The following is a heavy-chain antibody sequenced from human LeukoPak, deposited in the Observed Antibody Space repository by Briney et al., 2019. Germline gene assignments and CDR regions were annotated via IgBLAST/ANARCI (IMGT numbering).Heavy chain of an antibody. V-gene: IGHV3-30*04. CDR3: ARETTTMIVVLSGYMDA. CDR2: ISYDGSNK. CDR1: GFTFSSYA. J-gene: IGHJ6*03. D-gene: IGHD3-22*01. Sequence: GGSLRLSCAASGFTFSSYAMHWVRQAPGKGLEWGAVISYDGSNKYYADSVKGRFTISRDNSKNTLYLQMNSLRAEDTAVYYCARETTTMIVVLSGYMDAWGKGTTVTVSS.